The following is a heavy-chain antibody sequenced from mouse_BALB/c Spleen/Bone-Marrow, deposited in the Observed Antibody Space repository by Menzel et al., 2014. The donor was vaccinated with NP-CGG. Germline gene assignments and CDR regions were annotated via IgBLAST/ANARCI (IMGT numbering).Heavy chain of an antibody. D-gene: IGHD2-3*01. V-gene: IGHV1-22*01. Sequence: EVQRVESGPELVKPGASVKISCKTSGHTFTDYTIHWVKQSHGKSLEWIGGINPNNGGTSYDQKFKGKATLTIHKSSSTTYMELRSLTSEDSAVYYCARGRWYYWGQGTTLTVSS. J-gene: IGHJ2*01. CDR1: GHTFTDYT. CDR3: ARGRWYY. CDR2: INPNNGGT.